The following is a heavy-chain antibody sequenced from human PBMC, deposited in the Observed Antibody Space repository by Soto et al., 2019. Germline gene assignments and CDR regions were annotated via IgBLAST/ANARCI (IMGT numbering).Heavy chain of an antibody. CDR1: GFSLSNARMG. CDR3: ARLKREQQRKDAEYFQH. CDR2: IFSNDEK. Sequence: QVTLKESGPVLVKPTETLTLTCTVSGFSLSNARMGVSWIRQPPGKALEWLAHIFSNDEKSYSTSLKSRLTSSKXXSXSXXVLTMTNMDPVDTATYYCARLKREQQRKDAEYFQHWGQGTLVTVSS. D-gene: IGHD6-13*01. V-gene: IGHV2-26*01. J-gene: IGHJ1*01.